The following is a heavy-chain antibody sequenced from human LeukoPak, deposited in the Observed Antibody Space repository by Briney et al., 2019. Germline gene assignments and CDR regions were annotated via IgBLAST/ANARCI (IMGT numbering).Heavy chain of an antibody. CDR3: ARDIRDYSNFHNWFDP. CDR2: ISSSSSYI. V-gene: IGHV3-21*01. CDR1: GITLSGYS. J-gene: IGHJ5*02. D-gene: IGHD4-11*01. Sequence: GGSLRLSCAASGITLSGYSVNWVRQAPGKGLEWVSSISSSSSYIYYADSVKGRFTISRDNAKNSLYLQMNSLRAEDTAVYHCARDIRDYSNFHNWFDPWGQGTLVTVSS.